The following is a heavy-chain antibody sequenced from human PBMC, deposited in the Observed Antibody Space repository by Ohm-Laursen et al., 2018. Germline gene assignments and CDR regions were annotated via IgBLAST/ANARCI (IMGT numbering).Heavy chain of an antibody. J-gene: IGHJ4*02. D-gene: IGHD3-3*01. Sequence: SDTLSLTCTVSGGSISGYYWSWIRQTAGKGLEWIGRIHSSGSTNYNPSLKSRVTISVDTSKNQFSLKLSSVTAADTAVYYCARDLNYDFWSYLDYWGQGTLVTVSS. CDR3: ARDLNYDFWSYLDY. CDR1: GGSISGYY. CDR2: IHSSGST. V-gene: IGHV4-4*07.